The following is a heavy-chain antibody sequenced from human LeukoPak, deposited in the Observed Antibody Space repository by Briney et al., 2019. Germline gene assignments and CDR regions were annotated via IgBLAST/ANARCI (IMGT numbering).Heavy chain of an antibody. CDR1: GGTFSSYA. CDR3: AISHTDILTGYYWRLGWFDP. V-gene: IGHV1-69*13. J-gene: IGHJ5*02. D-gene: IGHD3-9*01. CDR2: IIPIFGTA. Sequence: SVRVSCKASGGTFSSYAISWVRQAPGQGLEWMGGIIPIFGTANYAQKFQGRVTITADESTSTAYMELSSLRSEDTAVYYCAISHTDILTGYYWRLGWFDPWGQGTLVTVSS.